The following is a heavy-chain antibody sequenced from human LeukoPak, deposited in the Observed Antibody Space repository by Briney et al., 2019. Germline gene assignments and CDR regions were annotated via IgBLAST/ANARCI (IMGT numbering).Heavy chain of an antibody. D-gene: IGHD2-21*02. CDR2: IKSKTDGGTT. V-gene: IGHV3-15*01. J-gene: IGHJ4*02. CDR3: TTVEIGKGGDQYYFDY. Sequence: GGSLRLSCAASGFTFSNAWMSWVRQAPGKGLEWVGRIKSKTDGGTTDYAAPVKGRFTISRDDSKNTLYLQMNCLKTEDTAVYYCTTVEIGKGGDQYYFDYWGQGTLVTVSS. CDR1: GFTFSNAW.